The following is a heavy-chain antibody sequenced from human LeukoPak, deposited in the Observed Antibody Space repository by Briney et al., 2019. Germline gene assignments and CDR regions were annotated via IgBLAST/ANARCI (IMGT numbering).Heavy chain of an antibody. J-gene: IGHJ1*01. V-gene: IGHV3-15*01. Sequence: GGSLRLSCAASGFTFSSYAMHWVRQAPGKGLEWVGRIKSKTDGGTIDYAAPVKGGFTISRDDSKDTLFLQMNSLKTEDTAVYYCTTDLSELDDSGYYAKYFHHWGQGTLVSVSS. CDR2: IKSKTDGGTI. CDR1: GFTFSSYA. CDR3: TTDLSELDDSGYYAKYFHH. D-gene: IGHD3-22*01.